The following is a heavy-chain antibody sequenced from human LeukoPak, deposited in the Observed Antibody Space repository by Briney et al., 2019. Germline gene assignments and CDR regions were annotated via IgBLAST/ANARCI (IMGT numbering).Heavy chain of an antibody. CDR3: ATSADSSGND. D-gene: IGHD3-22*01. CDR2: IKGDGSYK. CDR1: GFTFSDYY. J-gene: IGHJ4*02. V-gene: IGHV3-7*03. Sequence: SGGSLRLSCAASGFTFSDYYMSWIRQAPGKGLEWVANIKGDGSYKYYVDSVKGRFTISRDNAKSSVYLQMNTLRAEDTAVYYCATSADSSGNDWGQGTLVTVSS.